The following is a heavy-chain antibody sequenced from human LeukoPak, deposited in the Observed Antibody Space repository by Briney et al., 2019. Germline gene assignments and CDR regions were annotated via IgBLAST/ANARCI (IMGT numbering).Heavy chain of an antibody. CDR1: GFTFSSYA. Sequence: GRSLRLSCAASGFTFSSYAMHWVRQAPGKGLEWVAVISYDGSNKYYADSVKGRFTISRDNSKNTLYLQMNSLRAEDTAVYYCARPFGVVIIPPDYWGQGTLVTVSS. CDR2: ISYDGSNK. CDR3: ARPFGVVIIPPDY. D-gene: IGHD3-3*01. J-gene: IGHJ4*02. V-gene: IGHV3-30-3*01.